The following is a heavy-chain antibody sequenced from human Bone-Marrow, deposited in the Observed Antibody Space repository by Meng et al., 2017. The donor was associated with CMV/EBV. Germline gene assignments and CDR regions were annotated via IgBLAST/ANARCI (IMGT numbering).Heavy chain of an antibody. Sequence: GESLKISCAASGFTFSSYSMNWVRQAPGKGLEWVSYISSSSSTIYYADSVKGRFTISRDNAKNSLYLQMNSLRAEDTAVYYCASELGDYWGQGTLVTGSS. V-gene: IGHV3-48*04. D-gene: IGHD7-27*01. J-gene: IGHJ4*02. CDR3: ASELGDY. CDR2: ISSSSSTI. CDR1: GFTFSSYS.